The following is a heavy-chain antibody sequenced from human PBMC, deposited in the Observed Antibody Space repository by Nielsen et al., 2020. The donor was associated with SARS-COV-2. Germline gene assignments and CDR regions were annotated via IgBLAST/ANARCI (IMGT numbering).Heavy chain of an antibody. CDR3: ATDSPIGVVIYALAH. Sequence: ASVKVPCKVSGGALTLFSMHLVRHAPGQGLEWMGEFDPQDGETTYAQKFQGRVTMTEDTSIDTAYLDLSNLRSDDTAVYYCATDSPIGVVIYALAHWGQGTPVTVSS. J-gene: IGHJ4*02. CDR2: FDPQDGET. V-gene: IGHV1-24*01. D-gene: IGHD3-3*01. CDR1: GGALTLFS.